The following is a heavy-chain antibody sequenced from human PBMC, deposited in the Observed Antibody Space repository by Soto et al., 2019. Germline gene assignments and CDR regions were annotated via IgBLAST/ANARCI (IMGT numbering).Heavy chain of an antibody. J-gene: IGHJ6*02. CDR2: IYYSGST. Sequence: SETLSLTCTVSGGSISSYYWSWIRQPPGKGLEWIGYIYYSGSTNYNPSLKSRATISVDASKNQFSLKLSSVTAADTAVYYCARDYYGSGSYYYGMDVWGQGTTVTVSS. CDR3: ARDYYGSGSYYYGMDV. D-gene: IGHD3-10*01. V-gene: IGHV4-59*01. CDR1: GGSISSYY.